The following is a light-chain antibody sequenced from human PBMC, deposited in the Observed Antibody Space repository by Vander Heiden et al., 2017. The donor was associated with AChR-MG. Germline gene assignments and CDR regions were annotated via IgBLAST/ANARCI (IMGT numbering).Light chain of an antibody. CDR1: LDLPLGTYR. CDR2: FKSVSDK. CDR3: RIWNSSAWV. J-gene: IGLJ3*02. V-gene: IGLV5-45*02. Sequence: QAVLTLPSSLSASPGASASLTCPLHLDLPLGTYRMSCYQQKPGSPPQYLLTFKSVSDKQQGSGFPSRFSGSRDLSANAGILLISGLQAEDEADYYCRIWNSSAWVFGGGTKLTV.